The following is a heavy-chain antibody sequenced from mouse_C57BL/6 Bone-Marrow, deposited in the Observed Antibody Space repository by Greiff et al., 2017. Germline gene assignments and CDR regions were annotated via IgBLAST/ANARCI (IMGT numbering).Heavy chain of an antibody. J-gene: IGHJ1*03. V-gene: IGHV1-69*01. Sequence: QVQLQQPGAELVMPGASVKLSCKASGYTFTSYWMHWVKQRPGQGLEWIGEIDPSDSYTNYNQKFKGQSTLTVDKSSSTAYMQLSSLTSEDSAVYYCARADYGSSYWYFDVWGTGTTVTVSS. CDR2: IDPSDSYT. CDR3: ARADYGSSYWYFDV. D-gene: IGHD1-1*01. CDR1: GYTFTSYW.